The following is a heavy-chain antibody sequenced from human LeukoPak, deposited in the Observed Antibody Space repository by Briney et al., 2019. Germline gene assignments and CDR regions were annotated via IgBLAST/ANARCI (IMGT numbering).Heavy chain of an antibody. D-gene: IGHD4-17*01. Sequence: SETLSLTCTVSGGSISSYYWSWIRQPAGKGLEWIGRIYTSGSTNYNPSLKSRVTMSVDTSKNQFSLKLSSVTAADTAVYYCARDPPDYGDYDNWFDPWGQGTLVTVSS. J-gene: IGHJ5*02. CDR2: IYTSGST. V-gene: IGHV4-4*07. CDR3: ARDPPDYGDYDNWFDP. CDR1: GGSISSYY.